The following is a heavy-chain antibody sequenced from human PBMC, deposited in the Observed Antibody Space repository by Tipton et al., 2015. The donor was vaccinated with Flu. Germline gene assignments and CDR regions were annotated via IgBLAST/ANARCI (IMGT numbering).Heavy chain of an antibody. CDR2: IYYSGST. J-gene: IGHJ5*02. Sequence: SLTCTVSGGSISSSSYYWGWIRQPPGKGLEWIGSIYYSGSTYYNPSLKSRVTISVDTSKNQFSLKLSSVTAADTAVYYCARVATLDVPFDPWGQGTLVTVSS. CDR3: ARVATLDVPFDP. V-gene: IGHV4-39*07. CDR1: GGSISSSSYY. D-gene: IGHD2/OR15-2a*01.